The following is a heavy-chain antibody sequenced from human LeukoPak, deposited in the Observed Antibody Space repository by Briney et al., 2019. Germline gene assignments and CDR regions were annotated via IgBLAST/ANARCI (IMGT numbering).Heavy chain of an antibody. D-gene: IGHD3-3*01. CDR3: ARGSRFGVVGRDAFDI. J-gene: IGHJ3*02. V-gene: IGHV3-21*01. Sequence: GGSLRLSCAASGFTFSSYSMNWIRQAPGKGLEWVSSISISSNYIYYADSVKGRFTISRDNAKNSLYLQMNSLRAEDTAVYYCARGSRFGVVGRDAFDIWGQGTMVTVSS. CDR2: ISISSNYI. CDR1: GFTFSSYS.